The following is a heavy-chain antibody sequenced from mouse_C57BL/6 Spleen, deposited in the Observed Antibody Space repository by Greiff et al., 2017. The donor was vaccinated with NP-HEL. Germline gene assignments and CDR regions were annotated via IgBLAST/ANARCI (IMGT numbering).Heavy chain of an antibody. Sequence: VQLQQSGAELMKPGASVKLSCKATGYTFTGYWIEWVKQRPGHGLEWIGEILPGSGSTNYNEKFKGKATFTADTSSNTAYMQLSSLTTEDSAIYYCARGGYYYGSSYYWYFDVWGTGTTVTVSS. D-gene: IGHD1-1*01. CDR3: ARGGYYYGSSYYWYFDV. J-gene: IGHJ1*03. V-gene: IGHV1-9*01. CDR2: ILPGSGST. CDR1: GYTFTGYW.